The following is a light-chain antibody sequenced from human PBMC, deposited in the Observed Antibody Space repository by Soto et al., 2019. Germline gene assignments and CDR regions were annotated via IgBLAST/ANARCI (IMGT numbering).Light chain of an antibody. CDR2: GAS. CDR3: QQYGSSPPYT. Sequence: ESVLTQSPGTLSLSPGERATLSCRASQRVSSSYLAWYQQKPGQAPRLLIYGASSRATGIPDRLSGSGSGTDFTLTISRLESEDFAVYYCQQYGSSPPYTFGQGTKLEIK. CDR1: QRVSSSY. J-gene: IGKJ2*01. V-gene: IGKV3-20*01.